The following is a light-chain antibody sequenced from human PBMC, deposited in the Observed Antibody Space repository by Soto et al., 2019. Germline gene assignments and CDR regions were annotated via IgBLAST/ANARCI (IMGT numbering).Light chain of an antibody. CDR1: TSDVGGYDY. J-gene: IGLJ1*01. CDR2: DVT. Sequence: QSALTQPASVSGSPGQSITISCTGTTSDVGGYDYVSWYQQHPGQAPKLLIYDVTKRPSGVPDRFSGSKSGNTASLTISGLQAEDEADYYCCSYVASYTYVFGTGTKVTVL. V-gene: IGLV2-11*01. CDR3: CSYVASYTYV.